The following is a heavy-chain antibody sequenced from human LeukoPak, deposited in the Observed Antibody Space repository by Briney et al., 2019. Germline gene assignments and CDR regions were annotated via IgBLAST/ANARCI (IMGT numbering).Heavy chain of an antibody. CDR3: ARERQWLTHAFDI. V-gene: IGHV3-30*04. CDR2: ISYDGSNK. Sequence: GGSLRLSCAASGFTFSFYAMHWVRQAPGKGLEWVALISYDGSNKYYAESVKGRFTISRDNAKNTLYLQMNSLRAEDTAVYYCARERQWLTHAFDIWGQGTMVTVSS. J-gene: IGHJ3*02. D-gene: IGHD6-19*01. CDR1: GFTFSFYA.